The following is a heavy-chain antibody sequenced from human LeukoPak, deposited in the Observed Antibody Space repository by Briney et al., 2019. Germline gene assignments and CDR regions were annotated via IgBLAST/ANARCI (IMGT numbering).Heavy chain of an antibody. CDR1: GFTFTSYA. J-gene: IGHJ3*01. V-gene: IGHV3-23*01. Sequence: GGSLRLSCVASGFTFTSYAMSWVRQAPGKGLEWVSAVSSSGGSTYYADSMKGRCTISRDNSKNTLFMQMNSLAAEDTAVYFCAKGRSSWFYDVFDVGGQGTMVTVSS. CDR3: AKGRSSWFYDVFDV. D-gene: IGHD6-13*01. CDR2: VSSSGGST.